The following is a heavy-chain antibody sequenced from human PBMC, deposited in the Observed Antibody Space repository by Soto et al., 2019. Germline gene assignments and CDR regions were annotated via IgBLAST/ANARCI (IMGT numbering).Heavy chain of an antibody. CDR3: ARRYSSSWSGFDP. CDR2: IKQDGGEK. J-gene: IGHJ5*02. V-gene: IGHV3-7*01. CDR1: GVTFSSYW. D-gene: IGHD6-13*01. Sequence: PGGSLRLSCAASGVTFSSYWVSWVRQAPGKGLEWVANIKQDGGEKYYVDSVKGRFTISRDNAKNSLYLQMNSLRVEDTALYYCARRYSSSWSGFDPWGQGTLVAVSS.